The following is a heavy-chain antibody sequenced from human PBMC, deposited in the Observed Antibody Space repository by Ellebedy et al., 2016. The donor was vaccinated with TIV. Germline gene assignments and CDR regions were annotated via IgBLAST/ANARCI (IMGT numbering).Heavy chain of an antibody. CDR3: ARVGGPCSSGSCSHFDY. Sequence: DSVRGRFTISRDNAKKSLFLQMNSLRAEDTAVYYCARVGGPCSSGSCSHFDYWGQGTLVTVSS. D-gene: IGHD2-15*01. J-gene: IGHJ4*02. V-gene: IGHV3-7*01.